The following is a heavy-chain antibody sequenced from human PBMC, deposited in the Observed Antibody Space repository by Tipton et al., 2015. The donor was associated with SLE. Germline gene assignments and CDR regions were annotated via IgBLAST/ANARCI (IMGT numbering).Heavy chain of an antibody. Sequence: QLVQSGAEVKKPGASVKVSCKASGYTFTTYGFIWVRQAPGQGPEWMGWISAYSGQSNLAQKFQGRVTLTTDTSTSTAYMELRGLRSDDTAVYYCARDSRGDYWGQGTLVTVSS. V-gene: IGHV1-18*01. CDR1: GYTFTTYG. CDR2: ISAYSGQS. J-gene: IGHJ4*02. D-gene: IGHD3-10*01. CDR3: ARDSRGDY.